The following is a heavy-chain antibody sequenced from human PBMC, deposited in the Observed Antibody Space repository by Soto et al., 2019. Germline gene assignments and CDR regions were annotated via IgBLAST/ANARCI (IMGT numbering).Heavy chain of an antibody. D-gene: IGHD3-16*01. CDR1: GGSIRSYY. V-gene: IGHV4-59*08. J-gene: IGHJ4*02. CDR3: ARLWGFTVDY. CDR2: IYDSGST. Sequence: QVQLQESGPGLVKPSETLSLTCTVSGGSIRSYYWSLIRQPAGKGLEWIGYIYDSGSTNYHPSLKSRVTITVATSNKQFSLMLSSVTADATAVYCCARLWGFTVDYWGQGTLVTVSS.